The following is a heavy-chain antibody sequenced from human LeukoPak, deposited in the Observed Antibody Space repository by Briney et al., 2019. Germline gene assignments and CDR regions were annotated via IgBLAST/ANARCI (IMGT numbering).Heavy chain of an antibody. CDR3: ARGKRYCSSTSCYDIDY. CDR1: GYTFTSYD. Sequence: ASVKVSCKASGYTFTSYDINWVRQATGQGPEWMGWMNPNSGNTGYAQKFQGRVTITRNTSISTAYMELSSLRSEDTAVYYCARGKRYCSSTSCYDIDYWGQGTLVTVSS. D-gene: IGHD2-2*01. V-gene: IGHV1-8*03. CDR2: MNPNSGNT. J-gene: IGHJ4*02.